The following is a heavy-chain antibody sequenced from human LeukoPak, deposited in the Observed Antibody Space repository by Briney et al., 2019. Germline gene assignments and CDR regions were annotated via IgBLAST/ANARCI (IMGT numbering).Heavy chain of an antibody. Sequence: SVKVSCKASGGTFSSYAISWVRQAPGQGLEWMGRIIPIFGTANYAQKFQGRVTITTDESTSTAYMELSSLTSEDTAVYYCARDLQFPTSGYDEAPEAYWGQGTLVTVSS. V-gene: IGHV1-69*05. CDR2: IIPIFGTA. CDR3: ARDLQFPTSGYDEAPEAY. J-gene: IGHJ4*02. CDR1: GGTFSSYA. D-gene: IGHD5-12*01.